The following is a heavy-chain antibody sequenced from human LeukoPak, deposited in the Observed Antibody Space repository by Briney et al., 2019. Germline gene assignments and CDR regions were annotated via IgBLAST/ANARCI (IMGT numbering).Heavy chain of an antibody. J-gene: IGHJ6*03. CDR2: INHSGST. D-gene: IGHD3-3*01. Sequence: SETLSLTCAVYGGSFSGYYWSWIRQPPGKGLEWIGEINHSGSTNYNPSLKSRVTISVDTSKNQFSLKLSSVTAADTPVYYCARGLVSGITIFGGLKGMGMDVWGKGTTVTVSS. CDR3: ARGLVSGITIFGGLKGMGMDV. V-gene: IGHV4-34*01. CDR1: GGSFSGYY.